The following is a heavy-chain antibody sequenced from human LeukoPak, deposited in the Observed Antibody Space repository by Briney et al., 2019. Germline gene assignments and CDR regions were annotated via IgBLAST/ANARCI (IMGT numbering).Heavy chain of an antibody. J-gene: IGHJ3*02. Sequence: SETLSLTCTVSGSISSYYWSWIRQPPGKGLEWIGYIYTSGSTNYNPSLKSRVTISVDTSKNQFSLDLSSVTAADTAVYYCARQKCTSTSCLTTNAFDIWGQGTMVTVSS. CDR1: GSISSYY. V-gene: IGHV4-4*09. D-gene: IGHD2-2*01. CDR3: ARQKCTSTSCLTTNAFDI. CDR2: IYTSGST.